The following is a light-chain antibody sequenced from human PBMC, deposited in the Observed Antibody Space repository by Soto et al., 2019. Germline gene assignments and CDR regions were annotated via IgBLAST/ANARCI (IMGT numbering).Light chain of an antibody. CDR3: QQYGSSGT. Sequence: DIVLTQSPGTLSLSPGDRATLPCRASQSVSNNYLAWYQQKPGQAPRLLIYGASNRATGIPDRFSGSGSGTDFTLTISRLEPEDFAVYYCQQYGSSGTFGQGTRWIS. CDR2: GAS. CDR1: QSVSNNY. V-gene: IGKV3-20*01. J-gene: IGKJ1*01.